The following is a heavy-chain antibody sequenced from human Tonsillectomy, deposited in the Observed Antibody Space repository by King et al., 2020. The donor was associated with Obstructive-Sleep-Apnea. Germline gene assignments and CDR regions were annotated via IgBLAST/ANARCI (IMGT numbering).Heavy chain of an antibody. D-gene: IGHD4-23*01. CDR1: GGSISTYY. CDR3: ARYVGNRFMDG. J-gene: IGHJ6*02. CDR2: IHYSGST. V-gene: IGHV4-59*01. Sequence: VPLQESGPGLVKPSETLSLICKVSGGSISTYYWSWVRQPPGKGLEWIGYIHYSGSTNFIASLKSRVTILVDTSKNQFSLRLSSVTAADTAVYYCARYVGNRFMDGWGQGTTVTVSS.